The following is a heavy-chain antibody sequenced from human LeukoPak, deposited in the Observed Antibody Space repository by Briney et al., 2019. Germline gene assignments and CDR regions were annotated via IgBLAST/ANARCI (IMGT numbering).Heavy chain of an antibody. V-gene: IGHV4-61*01. Sequence: SETLSLTCTVSGGSVSSGSYYWSWIRQPPGKGLEWIGYIYYSGSTNYNPSLKSRVTISVDTSKNQFSLKLSSVTAADTAVYYCARTRQYSSSWLLSGMKGGPVDYWGQGTLVTVSS. D-gene: IGHD6-13*01. CDR3: ARTRQYSSSWLLSGMKGGPVDY. CDR1: GGSVSSGSYY. J-gene: IGHJ4*02. CDR2: IYYSGST.